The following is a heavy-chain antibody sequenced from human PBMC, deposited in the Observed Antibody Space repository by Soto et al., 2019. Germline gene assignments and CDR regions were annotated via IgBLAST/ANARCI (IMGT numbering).Heavy chain of an antibody. CDR2: IYYSGST. CDR3: ARAVNPTDFHCSGSLG. J-gene: IGHJ4*02. D-gene: IGHD3-10*02. Sequence: SETLSLTCTVSGSSISSSSYYWGWIRQPPGKGLEWIGSIYYSGSTYYNPSLKSRVTISVDTSKNQFSRKLSSVTAADTALFFFARAVNPTDFHCSGSLGWGQGTLVTVS. V-gene: IGHV4-39*01. CDR1: GSSISSSSYY.